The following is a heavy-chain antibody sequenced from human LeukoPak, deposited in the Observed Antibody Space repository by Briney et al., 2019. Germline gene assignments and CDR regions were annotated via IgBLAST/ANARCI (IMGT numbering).Heavy chain of an antibody. CDR2: IKQDGSEK. V-gene: IGHV3-7*01. CDR3: AGDGGSYIYYFDY. CDR1: GFTFSSYW. Sequence: GGSLRLSCAASGFTFSSYWMSWVRQAPGKGLEWVANIKQDGSEKYYVDSVKGRFTISRDNAKNSLYLQMNSLRAEDTAVYYCAGDGGSYIYYFDYWGQGTLVTVSS. D-gene: IGHD1-26*01. J-gene: IGHJ4*02.